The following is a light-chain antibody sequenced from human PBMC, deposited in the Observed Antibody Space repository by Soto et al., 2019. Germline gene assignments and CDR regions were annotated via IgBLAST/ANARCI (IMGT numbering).Light chain of an antibody. CDR3: GSYTGTIYV. V-gene: IGLV2-14*01. CDR2: EVS. CDR1: SGDVGVYKF. Sequence: QSVLTQPASVSGSPGQSITIPCTGTSGDVGVYKFVSGYQQHPGKAPKLIIYEVSNRPSGVSSRFSGSMSGNTASLTISGLQAEDEADYYCGSYTGTIYVFGAGTKVTVL. J-gene: IGLJ1*01.